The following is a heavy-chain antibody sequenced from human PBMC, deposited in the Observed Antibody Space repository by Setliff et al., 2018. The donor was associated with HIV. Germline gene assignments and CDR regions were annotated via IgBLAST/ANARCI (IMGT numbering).Heavy chain of an antibody. D-gene: IGHD3-16*01. CDR2: ISWSGDRV. J-gene: IGHJ4*02. Sequence: GGSLRLSCVASGFDFDDYGMSWVRHTPGKGLEWVSGISWSGDRVDYVDSVKGRFTISRDNAKDSLYLQMRSLRLEDTAMYYCVRAGRPFRGAMTGLTYDFWGQGALVTVSS. CDR3: VRAGRPFRGAMTGLTYDF. CDR1: GFDFDDYG. V-gene: IGHV3-20*04.